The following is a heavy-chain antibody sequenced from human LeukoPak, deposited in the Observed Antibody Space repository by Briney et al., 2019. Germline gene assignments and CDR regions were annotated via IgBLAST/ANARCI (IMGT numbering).Heavy chain of an antibody. J-gene: IGHJ5*02. Sequence: GGSLRLSCAGSGFTFSGYAMSWVRQAPGKGLEWVSTVSGSGGTTYYPDSAKGRFTISKDNSKNTLYLQMNRLGVDDTAVYYCAKESLVGSSSDSWGQGTLVTVSS. CDR3: AKESLVGSSSDS. D-gene: IGHD2-8*02. CDR2: VSGSGGTT. V-gene: IGHV3-23*01. CDR1: GFTFSGYA.